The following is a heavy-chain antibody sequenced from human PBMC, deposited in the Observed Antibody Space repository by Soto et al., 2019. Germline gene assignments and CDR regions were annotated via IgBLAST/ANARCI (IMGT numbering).Heavy chain of an antibody. CDR3: ARERPNWNDYNWFYP. Sequence: SETLSLTCTVSGGSISSGGYYWSWIRQHPGKGLEWIGYIYYSGSTYYNPSLKSRVTISVDTSKNQFSLKLSSVTAADTAVYYCARERPNWNDYNWFYPWGQGTLVTVSS. CDR1: GGSISSGGYY. J-gene: IGHJ5*02. D-gene: IGHD1-1*01. V-gene: IGHV4-31*03. CDR2: IYYSGST.